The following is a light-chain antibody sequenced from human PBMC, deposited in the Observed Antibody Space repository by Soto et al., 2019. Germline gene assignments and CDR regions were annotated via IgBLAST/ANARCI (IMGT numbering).Light chain of an antibody. J-gene: IGLJ2*01. CDR2: EGS. V-gene: IGLV2-23*01. CDR1: SL. Sequence: QSALTQPASVSGSHGQSITISCTGTSLVSWYQQHPGKAPKLMIYEGSKRPSGVSNRFSGSKSGNTASLTISGLQAEDEADYYCCSYAGQRVVFGGGTKLTVL. CDR3: CSYAGQRVV.